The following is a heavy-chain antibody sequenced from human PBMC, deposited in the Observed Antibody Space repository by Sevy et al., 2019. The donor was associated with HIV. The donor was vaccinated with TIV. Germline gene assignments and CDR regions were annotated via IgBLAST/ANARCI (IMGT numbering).Heavy chain of an antibody. V-gene: IGHV3-49*03. CDR2: IRAEAYGGTP. J-gene: IGHJ5*02. CDR3: ASGWIAVSRRIFNGLDP. Sequence: GGSLRLSCTTSGFTFGDFAMSWFRQAPGKGLEWVGFIRAEAYGGTPEHAASVKGRVTISRDDAKNTTYLQMDSLETEDTAVYFYASGWIAVSRRIFNGLDPWGQGTQVTVSS. CDR1: GFTFGDFA. D-gene: IGHD6-19*01.